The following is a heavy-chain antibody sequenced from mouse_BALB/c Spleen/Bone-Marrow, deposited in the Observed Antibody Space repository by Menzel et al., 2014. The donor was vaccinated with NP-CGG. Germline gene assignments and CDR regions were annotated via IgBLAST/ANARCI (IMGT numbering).Heavy chain of an antibody. Sequence: EVQGVESGGGLVKPGGSLKLSCAASGFTFSSYTMSWVRQTPEKRLEWVATISSGGGNTYYPDSVKGRFTISRDNAKNNLYLQMTSLRSEDTAMYYCARSGSSSGYFDYWGQGTTLTVSS. D-gene: IGHD1-1*01. CDR1: GFTFSSYT. V-gene: IGHV5-9*03. CDR2: ISSGGGNT. CDR3: ARSGSSSGYFDY. J-gene: IGHJ2*01.